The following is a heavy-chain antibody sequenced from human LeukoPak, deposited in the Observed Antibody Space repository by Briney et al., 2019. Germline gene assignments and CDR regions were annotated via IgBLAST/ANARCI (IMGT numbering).Heavy chain of an antibody. CDR1: GFTFSDYY. CDR3: ARDIVVVGYYYYGMDV. CDR2: ISSSGSTI. D-gene: IGHD2-2*01. J-gene: IGHJ6*02. Sequence: PGGSLRLSCEASGFTFSDYYMSWIRQAPGKGLEWVSYISSSGSTIYYADSVKGRFTISRDNAKNSLYLQMNSLRAEDTAVYYCARDIVVVGYYYYGMDVWGQGTTVTVSS. V-gene: IGHV3-11*01.